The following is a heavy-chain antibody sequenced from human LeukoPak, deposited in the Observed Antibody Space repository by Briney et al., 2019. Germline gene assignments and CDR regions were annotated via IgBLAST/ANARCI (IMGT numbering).Heavy chain of an antibody. CDR3: TRDRGAYNLYDY. CDR1: GFNFGDYA. D-gene: IGHD1-1*01. V-gene: IGHV3-49*03. Sequence: GGSLRLSCTASGFNFGDYAMSWIRQAPGKGLEWVGFIRSKAYGETADYAASVKGRFTISRDDSKAIAYLQMNSLKTEDTAVYHCTRDRGAYNLYDYWGQGTLVTVSS. CDR2: IRSKAYGETA. J-gene: IGHJ4*02.